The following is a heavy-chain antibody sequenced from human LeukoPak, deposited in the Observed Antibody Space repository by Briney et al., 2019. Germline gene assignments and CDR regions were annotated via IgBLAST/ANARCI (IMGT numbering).Heavy chain of an antibody. CDR3: AKEGFGSGEGY. D-gene: IGHD3-10*01. Sequence: GGSLRLSCVASGFTFSSYAMTWVRQAPGKGLEWVSVISGSGGSPYYADSGKGRFTISRDTSKNTLYLQTNSLRAEDTAVYYSAKEGFGSGEGYWGQGTLVTVSS. CDR2: ISGSGGSP. V-gene: IGHV3-23*01. J-gene: IGHJ4*02. CDR1: GFTFSSYA.